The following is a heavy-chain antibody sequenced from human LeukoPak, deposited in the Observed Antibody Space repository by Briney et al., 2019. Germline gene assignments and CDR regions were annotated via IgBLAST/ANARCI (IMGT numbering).Heavy chain of an antibody. V-gene: IGHV1-2*02. CDR1: GYTFTGFC. Sequence: ASVKVSCKASGYTFTGFCIHWVRQPPGQGVEWMGWLNPNNCGTNYAQNFQGRVTMTRDTSISTGYMELSRLRSDDTAVYYCARDLDNYSGSGSYYNGDPLFQHWGQGTLVTVPS. CDR2: LNPNNCGT. D-gene: IGHD3-10*01. CDR3: ARDLDNYSGSGSYYNGDPLFQH. J-gene: IGHJ1*01.